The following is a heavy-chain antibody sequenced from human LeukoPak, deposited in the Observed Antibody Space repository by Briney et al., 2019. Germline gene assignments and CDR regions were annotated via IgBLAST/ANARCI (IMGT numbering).Heavy chain of an antibody. Sequence: PGGSLRLSCAASGFTFSSYAMGWVRQAPGKGLEWVSSISASGVSTYLAASVRGRFTISRDNSKNTQYLQMNGLRAEDTAVYYCAKGSGSFGSGSFSDSWGQGTLVTVSS. CDR1: GFTFSSYA. CDR2: ISASGVST. D-gene: IGHD3-10*01. J-gene: IGHJ5*01. V-gene: IGHV3-23*01. CDR3: AKGSGSFGSGSFSDS.